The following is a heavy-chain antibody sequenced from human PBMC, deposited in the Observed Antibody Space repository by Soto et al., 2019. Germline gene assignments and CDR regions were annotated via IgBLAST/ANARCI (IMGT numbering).Heavy chain of an antibody. CDR2: INHSGST. CDR3: VSKLGSCTGGSCNWYFDL. Sequence: SETLSLTCAVYGGSFSGFYWSWIRQPPRKGLEWIGEINHSGSTNYNPSLKSRVTISADTSKNQFSLQLSSVTAADTAVYYCVSKLGSCTGGSCNWYFDLWGRGTLVTVSS. J-gene: IGHJ2*01. V-gene: IGHV4-34*01. CDR1: GGSFSGFY. D-gene: IGHD2-15*01.